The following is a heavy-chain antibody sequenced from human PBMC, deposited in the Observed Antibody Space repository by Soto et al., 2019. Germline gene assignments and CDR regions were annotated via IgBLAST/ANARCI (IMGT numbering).Heavy chain of an antibody. Sequence: EVQLLESGGGLVQPGGSLRLSCAASGFTFSSYAMSWVRQAPGKGLEWVSAISGSGGSTYYADSVKGRFTISRDNSKNTLYLQMNSLRAEDTAVYYCVKDPNPSIAVAGAYFDYWGQGTLVTVSS. CDR2: ISGSGGST. J-gene: IGHJ4*02. CDR3: VKDPNPSIAVAGAYFDY. D-gene: IGHD6-19*01. CDR1: GFTFSSYA. V-gene: IGHV3-23*01.